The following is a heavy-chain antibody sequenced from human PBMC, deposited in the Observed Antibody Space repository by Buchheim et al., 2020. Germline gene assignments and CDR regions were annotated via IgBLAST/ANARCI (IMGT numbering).Heavy chain of an antibody. V-gene: IGHV3-30-3*01. CDR2: ISYDGSNK. CDR3: ARVRGSYGPIQH. D-gene: IGHD1-26*01. Sequence: QVQLVESGGGVVQPGRSLRLSCAASGFTFSSYAMHWVRQAPGKGLEWVAVISYDGSNKYYADSVKGRVTMSRDNSKNTLYLQMNSLRAEDTAVYYCARVRGSYGPIQHWGQGTL. CDR1: GFTFSSYA. J-gene: IGHJ1*01.